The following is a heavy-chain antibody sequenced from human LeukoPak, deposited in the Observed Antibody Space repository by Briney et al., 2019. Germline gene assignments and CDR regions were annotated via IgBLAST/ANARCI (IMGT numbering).Heavy chain of an antibody. CDR3: TRHNRYSGVFDY. Sequence: PGGSLRLSCAASGFTFSGSAMHWVRQASGKGLEWVGRIRSKANSYATAYAASVKGRFTIYRDDSKNTAYLQMNSPKTEDTAVYYCTRHNRYSGVFDYWGQGTLVTVSS. V-gene: IGHV3-73*01. J-gene: IGHJ4*02. CDR2: IRSKANSYAT. D-gene: IGHD3-10*01. CDR1: GFTFSGSA.